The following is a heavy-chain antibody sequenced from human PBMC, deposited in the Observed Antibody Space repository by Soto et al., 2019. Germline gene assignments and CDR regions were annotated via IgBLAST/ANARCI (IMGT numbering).Heavy chain of an antibody. J-gene: IGHJ4*02. V-gene: IGHV1-46*01. CDR1: GYTFTSYY. CDR3: ARPPYPGCINAVCYPLDY. D-gene: IGHD2-8*01. Sequence: QVQLVQSGAEVKKPGASVKISCKASGYTFTSYYMHWVRQAPGQGLEWMGIINPSGGSTNYAQKLQGRVAMTRDTSTSTVYRDVYSLRSEDTAVYYCARPPYPGCINAVCYPLDYWGQGTLVTVSS. CDR2: INPSGGST.